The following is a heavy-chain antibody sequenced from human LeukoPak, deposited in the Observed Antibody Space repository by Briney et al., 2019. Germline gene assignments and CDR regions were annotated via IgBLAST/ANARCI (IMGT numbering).Heavy chain of an antibody. D-gene: IGHD6-13*01. CDR3: ARDSSSWFDY. V-gene: IGHV5-51*01. Sequence: GDSLKISCRGSGYTFSNFWIGWVRQMPGKGLEWMGIIYPGDSDTRYSPSFQGQVTISDDKSISTAYLQWSSLKASDTAMYYCARDSSSWFDYWGQGTLVTVSS. J-gene: IGHJ4*02. CDR2: IYPGDSDT. CDR1: GYTFSNFW.